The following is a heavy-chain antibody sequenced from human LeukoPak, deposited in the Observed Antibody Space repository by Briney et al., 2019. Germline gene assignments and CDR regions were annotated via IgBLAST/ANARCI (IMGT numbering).Heavy chain of an antibody. Sequence: PGGSLRLSCAASGFTVSSNFMSWVRQAPGKGLEWVSVIYSGGDTYYADSVKGRFTISRDNSKNTLYLQMNSLRAEDTAVYYCARDLMYCSGGSCYPYYFDYWGQGTLVTVSS. CDR2: IYSGGDT. CDR1: GFTVSSNF. V-gene: IGHV3-53*01. J-gene: IGHJ4*02. D-gene: IGHD2-15*01. CDR3: ARDLMYCSGGSCYPYYFDY.